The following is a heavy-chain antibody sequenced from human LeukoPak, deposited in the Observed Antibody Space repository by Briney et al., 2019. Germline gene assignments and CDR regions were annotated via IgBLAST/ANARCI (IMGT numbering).Heavy chain of an antibody. D-gene: IGHD2-15*01. CDR2: IYYSGST. V-gene: IGHV4-59*01. CDR3: ARFCSGGSCPDY. Sequence: SETLSLTCTVSGDSMSSYYWTWIRQPPGKGLEWIGYIYYSGSTNYNPSLKSRVTMSVDTSKNQFSLKLSSVTAEDTAVYYCARFCSGGSCPDYWGQGTLVTVSS. J-gene: IGHJ4*02. CDR1: GDSMSSYY.